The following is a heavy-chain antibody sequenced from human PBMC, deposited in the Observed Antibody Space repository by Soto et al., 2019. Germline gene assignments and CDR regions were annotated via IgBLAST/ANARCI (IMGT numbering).Heavy chain of an antibody. V-gene: IGHV1-3*01. CDR3: ARDYYGSGSYYWFDP. Sequence: ASVKVSCKASGYTFTRNTIHWVRQAPGQRLEWMGWINAGDGYTRYSQKFQGRVTITRDTSASTAYMDLSSLRYEDTAVYYCARDYYGSGSYYWFDPWGQGTLVTVSS. D-gene: IGHD3-10*01. CDR1: GYTFTRNT. J-gene: IGHJ5*02. CDR2: INAGDGYT.